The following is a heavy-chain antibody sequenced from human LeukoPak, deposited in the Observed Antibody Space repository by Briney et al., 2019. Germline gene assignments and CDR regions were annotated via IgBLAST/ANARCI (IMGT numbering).Heavy chain of an antibody. CDR2: ISPNSGGT. Sequence: ASVKVSCKASGYTFTGYYMHWVRQAPGQGLEWMGRISPNSGGTNYAQKFQGRVTMTRDTSISAAYMELSRLRSDDTAVYYCARGSGRFLEWLLSSLDYWGQGTLVTVSS. V-gene: IGHV1-2*06. D-gene: IGHD3-3*01. J-gene: IGHJ4*02. CDR3: ARGSGRFLEWLLSSLDY. CDR1: GYTFTGYY.